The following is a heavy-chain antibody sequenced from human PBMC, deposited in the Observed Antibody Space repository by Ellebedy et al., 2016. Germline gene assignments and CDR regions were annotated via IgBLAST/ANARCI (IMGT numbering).Heavy chain of an antibody. CDR1: GGSISNYY. CDR3: ARVRNGDFFYFDY. CDR2: VHYSGKT. V-gene: IGHV4-59*01. D-gene: IGHD4-17*01. Sequence: GSLRLXXTVVGGSISNYYWNWIRQPPGKGLEWIGYVHYSGKTIYNPSLESRVTISLDTSKNQFSLRLSSVTAADTALYFCARVRNGDFFYFDYWGQGTLVSVSS. J-gene: IGHJ4*02.